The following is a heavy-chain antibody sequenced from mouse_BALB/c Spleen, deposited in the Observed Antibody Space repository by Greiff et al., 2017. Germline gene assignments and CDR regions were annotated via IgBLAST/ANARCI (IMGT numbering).Heavy chain of an antibody. V-gene: IGHV1S127*01. CDR2: IDPSDSYT. CDR1: GYTFTSYW. D-gene: IGHD2-3*01. J-gene: IGHJ1*01. CDR3: TRDGYYNWYFDV. Sequence: VQLQQPGAELVKPGASVKMSCKASGYTFTSYWMHWVKQRPGQGLEWIGVIDPSDSYTSYNQKFKGKATLTVDTSSSTAYMQLSSLTSEDSAVYYCTRDGYYNWYFDVWGAGTTVTVSS.